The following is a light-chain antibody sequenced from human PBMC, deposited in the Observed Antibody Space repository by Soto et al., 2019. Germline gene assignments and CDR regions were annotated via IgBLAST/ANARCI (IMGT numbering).Light chain of an antibody. V-gene: IGKV1-39*01. Sequence: DIQMTQSPSSLSASVGDRVTITCRASQRIDFYLNWYQQRPGKAPNLLIYGASSLQSGVPSRFSGSGSGTDLTLTISSLQPEDFATYYCQESYTLRLTFGPGTTVDV. CDR3: QESYTLRLT. J-gene: IGKJ3*01. CDR1: QRIDFY. CDR2: GAS.